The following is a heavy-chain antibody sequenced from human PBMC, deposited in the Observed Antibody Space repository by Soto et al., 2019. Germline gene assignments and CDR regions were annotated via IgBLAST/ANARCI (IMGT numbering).Heavy chain of an antibody. CDR1: GGSISSYY. CDR2: ISYSGST. V-gene: IGHV4-59*01. CDR3: ARSQYYFDY. J-gene: IGHJ4*02. Sequence: QVQLQESGPGLVKPSETLSLTCTVSGGSISSYYWSWIRQPPGKGLEWIGHISYSGSTNYNPSLKSRITISLDTSKNQFSLSLSSVTAADTAVYYCARSQYYFDYWGQGTLVTVSS.